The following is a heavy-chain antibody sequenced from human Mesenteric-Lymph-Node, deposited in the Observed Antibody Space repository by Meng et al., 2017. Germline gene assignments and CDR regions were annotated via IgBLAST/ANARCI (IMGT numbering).Heavy chain of an antibody. V-gene: IGHV3-21*05. CDR2: ISSSSSYI. J-gene: IGHJ4*02. CDR3: ARKYSGNDY. CDR1: GFTFRSYE. D-gene: IGHD1-26*01. Sequence: GESLKISCAASGFTFRSYEINWVRQAPGKGLEWVAYISSSSSYIFYADSVKGRFTISRDNAKNSAYLQMNSLRTDDTAVYYCARKYSGNDYWGQGTLVTVSS.